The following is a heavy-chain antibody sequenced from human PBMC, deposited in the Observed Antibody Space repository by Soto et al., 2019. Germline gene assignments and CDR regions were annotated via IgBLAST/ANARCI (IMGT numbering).Heavy chain of an antibody. V-gene: IGHV2-5*02. Sequence: QITLKESGPTLVKPTQTLTLTCTFSGFSLSTSGVGVGWIRQPPGKALEWLALIYWDDDKRYSPSLKSRLTITQDTTNNQVVLTMTNMDPVDTATYYCAHRVLTGYGGYNSFDPWGQGTLVTVSS. CDR2: IYWDDDK. CDR1: GFSLSTSGVG. J-gene: IGHJ5*02. CDR3: AHRVLTGYGGYNSFDP. D-gene: IGHD3-9*01.